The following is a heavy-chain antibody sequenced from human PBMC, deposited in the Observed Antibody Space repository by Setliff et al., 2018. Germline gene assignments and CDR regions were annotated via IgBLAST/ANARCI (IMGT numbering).Heavy chain of an antibody. Sequence: SETLSLTCAVYGGSFSGYYWSWIRQPPGKGLEWIGEINHTGSTNYSQSLKSRVTISVDTSKNQFSLKLTSVTAADTAVYYCARGYCSSPSCFFAGWFDPWGQGTLVTVSS. CDR3: ARGYCSSPSCFFAGWFDP. CDR2: INHTGST. CDR1: GGSFSGYY. D-gene: IGHD2-2*01. J-gene: IGHJ5*02. V-gene: IGHV4-34*01.